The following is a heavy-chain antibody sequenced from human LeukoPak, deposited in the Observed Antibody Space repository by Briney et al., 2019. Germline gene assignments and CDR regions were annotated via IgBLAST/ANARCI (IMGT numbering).Heavy chain of an antibody. D-gene: IGHD6-6*01. CDR2: IFYSGST. CDR1: GGSISSYY. Sequence: SETLSLTCTVSGGSISSYYWSWIRQPPGKGLEWIGYIFYSGSTNYNPSLKSRVTISVDTSKNQISLKLSSVTAADTAVYYCARKKSRSSSLYYYYYGMDVWGQGTTVTVSS. CDR3: ARKKSRSSSLYYYYYGMDV. J-gene: IGHJ6*02. V-gene: IGHV4-59*01.